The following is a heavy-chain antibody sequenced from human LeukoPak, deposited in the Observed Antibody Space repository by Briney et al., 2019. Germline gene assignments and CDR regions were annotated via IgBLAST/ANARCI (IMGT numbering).Heavy chain of an antibody. J-gene: IGHJ3*02. V-gene: IGHV3-11*01. CDR3: ITEGYTYGYHALDN. Sequence: GGSLRLSCAASGFTVSSNYMSWVRQAPGKGLEWVSYISSSGSTIYYADSVKGRFTIPRDNAKNSLYLQMNSLRAEDTAVFYCITEGYTYGYHALDNWGQGTLVTVSS. CDR2: ISSSGSTI. D-gene: IGHD5-18*01. CDR1: GFTVSSNY.